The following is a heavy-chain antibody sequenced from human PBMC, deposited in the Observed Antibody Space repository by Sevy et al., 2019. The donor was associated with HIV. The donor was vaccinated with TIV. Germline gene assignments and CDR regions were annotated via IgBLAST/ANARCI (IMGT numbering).Heavy chain of an antibody. J-gene: IGHJ4*02. D-gene: IGHD2-21*01. Sequence: SETLSLTCTVSGGSITSYYWSWIRQPPGRGLEWIGYIYYSGTTHYNPSLKSRVIISIDTSKNQFSLKLSSGTAADTAVYYCARDRDGCIDYWGKGTLVTVSS. CDR1: GGSITSYY. V-gene: IGHV4-59*01. CDR2: IYYSGTT. CDR3: ARDRDGCIDY.